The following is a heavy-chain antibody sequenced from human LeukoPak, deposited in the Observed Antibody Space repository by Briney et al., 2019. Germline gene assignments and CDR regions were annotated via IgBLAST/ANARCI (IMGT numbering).Heavy chain of an antibody. CDR3: ARGLDLNYDSSGYLFDY. V-gene: IGHV3-30*14. CDR2: ISYDGSNK. CDR1: GFTFSSYA. D-gene: IGHD3-22*01. Sequence: PGGSLRLSCAASGFTFSSYAMHWVRQAPGKGLEWVAVISYDGSNKYYADSVKGRFTISRDNSKNTLYLQMNSLRAEDTAVYYCARGLDLNYDSSGYLFDYWGQGTLVTVSS. J-gene: IGHJ4*02.